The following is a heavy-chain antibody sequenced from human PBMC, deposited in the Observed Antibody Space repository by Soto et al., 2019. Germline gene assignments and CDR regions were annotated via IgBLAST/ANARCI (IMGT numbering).Heavy chain of an antibody. CDR3: ARGTSHSDY. D-gene: IGHD2-2*01. V-gene: IGHV3-30-3*01. CDR2: ISYDGSNK. Sequence: ESGGGVVQPGRSLRLSCAASGFTFSRYAMNWVRQAPGKGLEWVAVISYDGSNKYYAESVKGRFTISRDNSKNTLYVQMNSLTAEDTAVYYCARGTSHSDYWGQGTLVTVSS. CDR1: GFTFSRYA. J-gene: IGHJ4*02.